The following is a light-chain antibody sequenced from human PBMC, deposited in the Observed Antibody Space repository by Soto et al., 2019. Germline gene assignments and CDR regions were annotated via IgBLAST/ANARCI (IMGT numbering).Light chain of an antibody. CDR3: QQYNSYSWP. J-gene: IGKJ1*01. Sequence: DIQMTQSPSTLSASVGDRVTITCRASQSISSWLAWYQQKPGKAPKLLIYDASSLESGVPSRFSGSVSGTEVTLTLSSLQPDDFATYYCQQYNSYSWPCGQGTKVEIK. V-gene: IGKV1-5*01. CDR1: QSISSW. CDR2: DAS.